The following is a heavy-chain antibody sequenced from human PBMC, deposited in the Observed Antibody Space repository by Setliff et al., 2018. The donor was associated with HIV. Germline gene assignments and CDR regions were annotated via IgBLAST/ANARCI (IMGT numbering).Heavy chain of an antibody. D-gene: IGHD3-16*01. CDR2: INPENGET. J-gene: IGHJ5*02. CDR3: ARSGEGGSKWFDP. CDR1: GYFFSEFY. V-gene: IGHV1-69-2*01. Sequence: ASVKVSCKTSGYFFSEFYIHWVQQAPGKGLEWVGRINPENGETIYAEKFQGRVTIAADTSTDTAYMELSSLRFDDTAVYYCARSGEGGSKWFDPWGQGTPVTVSS.